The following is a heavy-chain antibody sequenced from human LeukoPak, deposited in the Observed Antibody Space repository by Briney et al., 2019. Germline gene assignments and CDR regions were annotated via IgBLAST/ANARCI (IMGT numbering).Heavy chain of an antibody. CDR1: GGSFSGYY. J-gene: IGHJ4*02. Sequence: PSETLSLTCAVYGGSFSGYYWSWIRQPPGKGLEWIGEINHTGGTTYNPSLKSRVTVSVDTSKSQFSLRLRSVTAADTAVYYCARDLVRATSFFCSSDNCYTRYFDHWGQGTLVTVSS. CDR2: INHTGGT. CDR3: ARDLVRATSFFCSSDNCYTRYFDH. D-gene: IGHD2-2*02. V-gene: IGHV4-34*01.